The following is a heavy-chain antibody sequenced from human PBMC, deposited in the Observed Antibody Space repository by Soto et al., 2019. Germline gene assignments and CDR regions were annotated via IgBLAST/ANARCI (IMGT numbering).Heavy chain of an antibody. CDR3: ARGHEVIIGAMDV. CDR1: GYRFETYA. J-gene: IGHJ6*03. V-gene: IGHV1-18*01. CDR2: IRAYNIDT. Sequence: QVQLVQSGAEVKKPGASVKVSCKSSGYRFETYAISWVRQAPGQGLEWMGWIRAYNIDTYYAQKFQDRVTMTTDTSPGTAYMELRSLRSDDTAVYYGARGHEVIIGAMDVWGKGTTVTVSS. D-gene: IGHD3-10*01.